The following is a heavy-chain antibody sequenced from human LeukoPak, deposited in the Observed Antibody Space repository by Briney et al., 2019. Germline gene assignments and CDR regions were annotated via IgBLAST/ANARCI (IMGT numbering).Heavy chain of an antibody. D-gene: IGHD6-13*01. CDR2: IYHSGST. Sequence: SETLSLTCTVSGGSISSGGYYWSWIRQPPGKGLEWIGYIYHSGSTYYNPSLKSRVTISVDRSKNQFSLKLSSVTAADTAVYYCATDSGAAADYWGQGTLVTVSS. J-gene: IGHJ4*02. CDR3: ATDSGAAADY. V-gene: IGHV4-30-2*01. CDR1: GGSISSGGYY.